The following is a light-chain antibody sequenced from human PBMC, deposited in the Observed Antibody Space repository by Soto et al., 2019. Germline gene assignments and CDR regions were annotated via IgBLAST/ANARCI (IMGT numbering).Light chain of an antibody. CDR3: QQHNGYLPT. CDR1: QGIRNE. V-gene: IGKV1-17*01. Sequence: QITQSPSSLSPSLSNIATIIFRASQGIRNELAWYQQKPGRAPKLLISAASTLQSGVPSRFSGSGSGTDFTLTVSSLQPEDFATYYCQQHNGYLPTFGQGTKVDIK. J-gene: IGKJ1*01. CDR2: AAS.